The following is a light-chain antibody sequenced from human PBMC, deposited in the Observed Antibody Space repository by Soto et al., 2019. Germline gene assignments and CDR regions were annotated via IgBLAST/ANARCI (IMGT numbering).Light chain of an antibody. Sequence: EIVLTQSPDTLSLSQGERATLSCRSSQSISSYLAWYQQQPVQAPRLLIYDATNRATAIPARFSCSGSETAFTLTISSLEPEEYEVYYCQPRSTLGQGTKLEIK. CDR3: QPRST. V-gene: IGKV3-11*01. J-gene: IGKJ2*01. CDR2: DAT. CDR1: QSISSY.